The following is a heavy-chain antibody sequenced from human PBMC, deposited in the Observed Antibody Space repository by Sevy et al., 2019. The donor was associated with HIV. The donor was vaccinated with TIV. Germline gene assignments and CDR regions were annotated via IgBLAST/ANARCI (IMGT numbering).Heavy chain of an antibody. CDR2: ICGGGDDT. CDR1: GFTFSTFA. CDR3: AKDPSPLYYYIWGGGGY. V-gene: IGHV3-23*01. D-gene: IGHD3-16*01. J-gene: IGHJ4*01. Sequence: GGSLRLSCAASGFTFSTFAMSWVRQAPGKGLEWVSTICGGGDDTYNADSVRGRFTISRDNSKNTLYLQMKSLRAEDTAVYYCAKDPSPLYYYIWGGGGYWGHGTLVTVSS.